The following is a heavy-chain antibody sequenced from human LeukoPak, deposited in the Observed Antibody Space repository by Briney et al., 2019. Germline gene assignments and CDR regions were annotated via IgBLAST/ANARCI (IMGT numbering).Heavy chain of an antibody. V-gene: IGHV3-43*02. D-gene: IGHD1-26*01. Sequence: GGSLRLSCAASGFTFDDYAIHWVRQAPGKGLEWLSAISGDGASTYKADSLKGRFTISRDNSKNSLFLQMSSLRPEDTALYYCTKGGESYYYASLVWMYWGQGTLVTVSS. J-gene: IGHJ4*02. CDR3: TKGGESYYYASLVWMY. CDR2: ISGDGAST. CDR1: GFTFDDYA.